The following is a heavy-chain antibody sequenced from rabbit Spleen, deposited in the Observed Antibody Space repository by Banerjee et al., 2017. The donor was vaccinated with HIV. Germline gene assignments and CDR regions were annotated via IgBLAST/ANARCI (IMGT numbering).Heavy chain of an antibody. D-gene: IGHD2-1*01. Sequence: QEQLKETGGGLVQPGGSLTLSCKASGFDLSSYGVSWVRQAPGKGLEWIACIYTGSGSTYYASWAKGRFSISETSSTTVTLQMTRLTAADTATYFCARDQAGDADYGPYYLNLWGPGTLVTVS. CDR3: ARDQAGDADYGPYYLNL. V-gene: IGHV1S45*01. CDR2: IYTGSGST. J-gene: IGHJ4*01. CDR1: GFDLSSYG.